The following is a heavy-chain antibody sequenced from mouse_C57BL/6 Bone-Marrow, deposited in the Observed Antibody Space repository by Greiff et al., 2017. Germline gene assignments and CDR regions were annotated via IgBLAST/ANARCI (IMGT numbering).Heavy chain of an antibody. Sequence: QVQLQQSGAELARPGASVKLSCKASGYTFTSYGISWVKQRTGQGLEWIGEIYPRSGNTYYNEKFKGKATLTADKSSSTAYMELRSLTSEDSTVYFCAREVSYYYGSSGFAYWGQGTLVTVSA. J-gene: IGHJ3*01. CDR1: GYTFTSYG. CDR2: IYPRSGNT. D-gene: IGHD1-1*01. V-gene: IGHV1-81*01. CDR3: AREVSYYYGSSGFAY.